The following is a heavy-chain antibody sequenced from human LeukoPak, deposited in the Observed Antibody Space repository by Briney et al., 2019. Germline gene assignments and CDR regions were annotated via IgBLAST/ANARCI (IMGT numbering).Heavy chain of an antibody. CDR2: IYYSGST. Sequence: SQTLSLTCTVSGGSISGGGYYWSWIRQHLGKGLEWIGYIYYSGSTYYNPSLKSRVTISVDTSKNQFSLKLGSVTAADTAVYYCARESRYDILTGQILGYFDYWGQGTLVTVSS. J-gene: IGHJ4*02. CDR3: ARESRYDILTGQILGYFDY. V-gene: IGHV4-31*03. CDR1: GGSISGGGYY. D-gene: IGHD3-9*01.